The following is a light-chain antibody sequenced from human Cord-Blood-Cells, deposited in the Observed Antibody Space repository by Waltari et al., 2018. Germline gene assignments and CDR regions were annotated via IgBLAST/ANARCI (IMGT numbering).Light chain of an antibody. J-gene: IGKJ5*01. CDR2: GAS. V-gene: IGKV3-20*01. Sequence: EIVLTQSPGSLSLSPGERATLSCRASQSVSNSYLAWYQQTRGQAPRLLIYGASSRATGIPGRCSGSGATAVFTLTISRLAPEVVAEYCCQQYGSSPITFGQGTRLEIK. CDR1: QSVSNSY. CDR3: QQYGSSPIT.